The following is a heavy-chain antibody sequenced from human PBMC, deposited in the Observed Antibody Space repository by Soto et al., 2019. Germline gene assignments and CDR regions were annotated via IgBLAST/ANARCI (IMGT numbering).Heavy chain of an antibody. D-gene: IGHD2-2*01. CDR3: ARVGGGYQLLHAFDI. CDR1: GFTFSSYS. CDR2: ISSSSSYI. V-gene: IGHV3-21*01. Sequence: EVQVVESGGGLGKPGGSLRLSCAASGFTFSSYSMNWVRQAPGKGLEWVSSISSSSSYIYYADSVKGRFTISRDNAKNSLYLQMNSLRAEDTAVYYCARVGGGYQLLHAFDIWGQGTMVTVSS. J-gene: IGHJ3*02.